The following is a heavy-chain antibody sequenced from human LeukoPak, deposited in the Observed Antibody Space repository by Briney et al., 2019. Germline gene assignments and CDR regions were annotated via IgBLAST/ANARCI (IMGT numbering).Heavy chain of an antibody. CDR2: IRSKAYGGTT. J-gene: IGHJ4*02. CDR1: GFTFGDYA. Sequence: GGSLRLSCTASGFTFGDYAMSWVRQAPGKGLEWVGFIRSKAYGGTTEYAASVKGRFTISRDDSKSIAYLQMNSLKTEDTAVYYCTRTLVIKGDFDYWGQGTLVTVSS. D-gene: IGHD3-9*01. CDR3: TRTLVIKGDFDY. V-gene: IGHV3-49*04.